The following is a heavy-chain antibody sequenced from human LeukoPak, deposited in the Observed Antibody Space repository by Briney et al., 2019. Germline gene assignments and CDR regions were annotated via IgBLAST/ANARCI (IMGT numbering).Heavy chain of an antibody. CDR3: VRWATSFDF. V-gene: IGHV3-7*01. J-gene: IGHJ4*02. CDR2: IKQDGSEK. CDR1: GFTFSNHW. D-gene: IGHD6-6*01. Sequence: GGSLRLSCAPSGFTFSNHWMSWVRQAPGRGLEWVANIKQDGSEKYYVDSVTGRFTISRDNAKNSLYLQMNSLRPEDTAVYYCVRWATSFDFWGQGTLVTVSS.